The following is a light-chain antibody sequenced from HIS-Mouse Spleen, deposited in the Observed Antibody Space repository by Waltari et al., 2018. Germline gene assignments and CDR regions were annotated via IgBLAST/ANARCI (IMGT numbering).Light chain of an antibody. CDR3: QQCYSTPRT. J-gene: IGKJ1*01. V-gene: IGKV1-39*01. CDR2: TAS. Sequence: DIQMTQSPSSLSASVGDRVTITCRASQSISSCLNWYQQKPGKAPKLLIYTASSLESGVPSRFSGSGSGTEFTLTISSLQPEDFATYYCQQCYSTPRTFGQGTKVEIK. CDR1: QSISSC.